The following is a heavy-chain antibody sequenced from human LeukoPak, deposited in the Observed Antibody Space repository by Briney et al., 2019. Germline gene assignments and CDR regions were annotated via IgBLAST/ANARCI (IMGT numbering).Heavy chain of an antibody. Sequence: PGGSLRLSCAASGFTFSTYWMSWVRQAPGKGLEWVANIKQDGSERYYVDSVKGRFTISRDNAKNSLYLQMNSLRAEDTAMYYCARDSAGNEYWGQGTLVTVSS. CDR2: IKQDGSER. V-gene: IGHV3-7*01. J-gene: IGHJ4*02. D-gene: IGHD6-13*01. CDR1: GFTFSTYW. CDR3: ARDSAGNEY.